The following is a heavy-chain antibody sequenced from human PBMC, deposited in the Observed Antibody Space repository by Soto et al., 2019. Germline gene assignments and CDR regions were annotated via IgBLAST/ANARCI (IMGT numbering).Heavy chain of an antibody. J-gene: IGHJ2*01. CDR2: INAGNGNT. CDR3: ARRGNYYDSSGYYPYWYFDL. Sequence: ASASDSCKASRYTFTSYAMHWVRQAPGQRLEWMGWINAGNGNTKYSQKFQGRVTITRDTSASTAYMELSSLRSEDTAVYYCARRGNYYDSSGYYPYWYFDLWGRGTLVTVSS. V-gene: IGHV1-3*01. CDR1: RYTFTSYA. D-gene: IGHD3-22*01.